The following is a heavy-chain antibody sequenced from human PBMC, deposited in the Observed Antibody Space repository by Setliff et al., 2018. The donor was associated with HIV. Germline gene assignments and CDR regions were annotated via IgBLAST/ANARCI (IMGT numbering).Heavy chain of an antibody. CDR2: IRYDGSNK. J-gene: IGHJ4*02. D-gene: IGHD3-9*01. CDR3: ARDGAYNIFTGLVAFDY. V-gene: IGHV3-30*02. CDR1: GFTFSTYG. Sequence: HPGGSLRLSCAASGFTFSTYGMQWVRQAPGKGLEWVAFIRYDGSNKYYADSVKGRFTISRDNAKNSLFLQLNSLRAEDAAVYYCARDGAYNIFTGLVAFDYWGQGTLVTVLL.